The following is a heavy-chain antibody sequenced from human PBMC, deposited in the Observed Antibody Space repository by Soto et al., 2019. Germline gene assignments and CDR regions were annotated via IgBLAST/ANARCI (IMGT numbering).Heavy chain of an antibody. CDR2: ITGDGGDT. J-gene: IGHJ4*02. CDR3: AKGSATSRPYYFDY. V-gene: IGHV3-23*01. CDR1: GFTFSSYA. Sequence: GGSLRLSCVASGFTFSSYAMSWVRQAPGKGLEWVSAITGDGGDTFHADSVRGRLTISRDNSRNTLYLQMDSLRAEDTALYYCAKGSATSRPYYFDYWGQGALVTVSS.